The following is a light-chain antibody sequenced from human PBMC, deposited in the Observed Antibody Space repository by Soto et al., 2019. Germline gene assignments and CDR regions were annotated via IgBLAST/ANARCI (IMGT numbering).Light chain of an antibody. Sequence: EIVMTQSPVTLSVSPGERVTLSCRASQSISDKAAWYQQKPGQAPRLLMFGASTRATGIPARFSGSESGTDFTLTITGLQSEDFAVYYCQQYKSWPYTFGQGTKLAIK. V-gene: IGKV3-15*01. CDR2: GAS. J-gene: IGKJ2*01. CDR1: QSISDK. CDR3: QQYKSWPYT.